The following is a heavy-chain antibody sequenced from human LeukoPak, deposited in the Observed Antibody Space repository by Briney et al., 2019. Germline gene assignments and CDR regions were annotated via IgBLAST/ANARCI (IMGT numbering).Heavy chain of an antibody. D-gene: IGHD3-22*01. V-gene: IGHV3-48*03. J-gene: IGHJ4*02. CDR3: ARDPSYYYDSSVGNFGY. CDR1: GFTFSSYE. Sequence: GGSLRLSCAASGFTFSSYEMNWVRQAPGKGLEWVSCISSSGSTIYYADFVKGRFTISRDNAKNSLYLQMNSLRAEDTAVYYCARDPSYYYDSSVGNFGYWGQGTLVTVSS. CDR2: ISSSGSTI.